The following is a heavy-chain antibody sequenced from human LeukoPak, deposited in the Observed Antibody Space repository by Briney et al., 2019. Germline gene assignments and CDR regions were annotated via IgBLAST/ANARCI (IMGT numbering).Heavy chain of an antibody. CDR2: INPSGCSA. CDR3: ARDLAYGGNSDFDY. Sequence: ASVKVSSKASGYTFTNYYMHWVRQAPGQGLEWMGIINPSGCSASYAQKFPGRVTMTRDTFTSTVYMELSSLRSEDTAVYYCARDLAYGGNSDFDYWGQGTLVTVSS. V-gene: IGHV1-46*01. J-gene: IGHJ4*02. D-gene: IGHD4-23*01. CDR1: GYTFTNYY.